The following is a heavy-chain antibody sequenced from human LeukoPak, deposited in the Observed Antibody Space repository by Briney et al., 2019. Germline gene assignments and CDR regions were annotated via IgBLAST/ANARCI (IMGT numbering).Heavy chain of an antibody. D-gene: IGHD4-17*01. V-gene: IGHV4-59*01. J-gene: IGHJ2*01. CDR1: GGSISSYY. CDR3: ARVWGDYGDYAYFDL. CDR2: IYYSGST. Sequence: QSSETLSLTCTVSGGSISSYYWSWIRQPPGKGLEWIGYIYYSGSTNYNPSLKSRVTISVDTSKNQFSLKLSSVTAADTAVYYCARVWGDYGDYAYFDLWGRGTLVTVSS.